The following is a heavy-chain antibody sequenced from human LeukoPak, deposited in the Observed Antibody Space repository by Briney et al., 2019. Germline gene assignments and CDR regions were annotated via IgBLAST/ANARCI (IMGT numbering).Heavy chain of an antibody. V-gene: IGHV3-23*01. CDR2: ISGRDNRA. CDR3: AKDRSAAAPYCFDC. Sequence: PGGSLRLSCAASGFIFRSYSMNWVRQPPGEGLEWVSSISGRDNRAYFADSVKGRFTISRDNSKNTLSLQMISLSAEGPAVFLWAKDRSAAAPYCFDCWGQGALVTASS. J-gene: IGHJ4*02. CDR1: GFIFRSYS. D-gene: IGHD6-13*01.